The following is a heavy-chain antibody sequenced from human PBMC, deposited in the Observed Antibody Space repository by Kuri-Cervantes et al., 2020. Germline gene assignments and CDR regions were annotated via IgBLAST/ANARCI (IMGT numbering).Heavy chain of an antibody. V-gene: IGHV1-8*01. CDR2: MNPNSGNT. CDR1: GYTFTSYD. CDR3: ARESPYCSSTSCHPGWFDP. Sequence: ASVKVSCKASGYTFTSYDINWVRQATGQGLEWMGWMNPNSGNTGYAQKFQGRVTMTRNTSISTAYMELSSLRSEDTAVYYCARESPYCSSTSCHPGWFDPWGQGTLVTVSS. J-gene: IGHJ5*02. D-gene: IGHD2-2*01.